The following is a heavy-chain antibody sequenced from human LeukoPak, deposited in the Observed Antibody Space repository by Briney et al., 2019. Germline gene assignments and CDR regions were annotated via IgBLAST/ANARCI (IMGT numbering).Heavy chain of an antibody. Sequence: GGSLRLSCATSGFSVSNNYMSWVRQAPGKGLEWVSGISGSGDSTYYVDSVKGRFTISRDNSKSTLYLHMNSLRAEDTAIYYCAKQRSEVPVAASNYWGQGTLVTVSS. V-gene: IGHV3-23*01. J-gene: IGHJ4*02. D-gene: IGHD2-2*01. CDR3: AKQRSEVPVAASNY. CDR1: GFSVSNNY. CDR2: ISGSGDST.